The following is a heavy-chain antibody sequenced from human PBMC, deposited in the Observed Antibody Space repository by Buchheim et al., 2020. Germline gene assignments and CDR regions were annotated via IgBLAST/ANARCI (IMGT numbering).Heavy chain of an antibody. V-gene: IGHV3-30*03. CDR1: GFTFSSYG. CDR2: ISYDGSNK. CDR3: ARVRSSSVYYYGMDV. D-gene: IGHD6-6*01. Sequence: QVQLVESGGGVVQPGRSLRLSCAASGFTFSSYGMHWVRQAPGKGLEWVAVISYDGSNKYYADSVKGRFTISRDNSKNTLYLQMNSLEAEDTSVYYCARVRSSSVYYYGMDVWGQGTT. J-gene: IGHJ6*02.